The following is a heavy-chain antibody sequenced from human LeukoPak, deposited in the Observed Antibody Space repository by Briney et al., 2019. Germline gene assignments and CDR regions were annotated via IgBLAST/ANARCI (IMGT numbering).Heavy chain of an antibody. D-gene: IGHD3-22*01. CDR3: ARATNYYDSSGYPTYFDY. J-gene: IGHJ4*02. Sequence: SETLSLTCAVYGGSFSGYYWSWIRQPPGKGLEWIGEINHSGSTNYNPSLKSRVTISVDTSKNHFSLKLSSVTAADTAVYYCARATNYYDSSGYPTYFDYWGQGTLVTVSS. V-gene: IGHV4-34*01. CDR1: GGSFSGYY. CDR2: INHSGST.